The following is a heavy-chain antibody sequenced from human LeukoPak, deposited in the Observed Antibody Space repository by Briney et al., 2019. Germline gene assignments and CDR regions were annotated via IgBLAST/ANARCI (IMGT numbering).Heavy chain of an antibody. V-gene: IGHV4-59*01. D-gene: IGHD3-10*01. Sequence: SECLSLACPVSGGSISSSCWSWVRQHPGKGLGWIGYIFYSGSTNYNPSLKSRVTISVDASKNQFPLKLSSVTAADTAVYYCARRDAMVRGWKGSWYFDLWGRGTLVTVSS. J-gene: IGHJ2*01. CDR2: IFYSGST. CDR3: ARRDAMVRGWKGSWYFDL. CDR1: GGSISSSC.